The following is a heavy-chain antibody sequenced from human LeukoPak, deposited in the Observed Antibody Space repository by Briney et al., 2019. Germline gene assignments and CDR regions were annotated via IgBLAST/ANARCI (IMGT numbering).Heavy chain of an antibody. V-gene: IGHV4-34*01. Sequence: SETLSLTCAVSGGSFSGYCCSWIRQPPGKGLEWIGEINHSGSTNYNPSLKSRVTISVDTSKNQFSLKLSSVTAADTAVYYCARDRQIAYWGQGTLVTVSS. CDR3: ARDRQIAY. CDR1: GGSFSGYC. CDR2: INHSGST. J-gene: IGHJ4*02.